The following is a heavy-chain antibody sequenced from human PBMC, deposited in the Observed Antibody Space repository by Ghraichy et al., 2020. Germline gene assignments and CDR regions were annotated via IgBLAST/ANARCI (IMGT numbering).Heavy chain of an antibody. J-gene: IGHJ4*02. CDR1: GFTFSSYS. CDR2: ISDRGSTI. Sequence: GESLNISCAASGFTFSSYSMNWVRQAPGKGLEWVSYISDRGSTIYSADSVQGRFTISRDNGKNSLYLQMDSLRVEDTAVYYCATLWGTVTAFDGWGQGTLVTVSS. D-gene: IGHD2-21*02. CDR3: ATLWGTVTAFDG. V-gene: IGHV3-48*01.